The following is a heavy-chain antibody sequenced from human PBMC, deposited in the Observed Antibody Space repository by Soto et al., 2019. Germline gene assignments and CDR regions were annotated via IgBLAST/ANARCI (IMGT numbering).Heavy chain of an antibody. Sequence: ASVKVSCKASGYTLSSYAMHWVRQAPGQRLEWMGWINAGNVNTEYSQRFQGRVTITRDTSASTAYMELSSLRSEDTAVYYCARTPGYNYGYAFDYWGQGTLVTVSS. D-gene: IGHD5-18*01. J-gene: IGHJ4*02. CDR2: INAGNVNT. V-gene: IGHV1-3*01. CDR3: ARTPGYNYGYAFDY. CDR1: GYTLSSYA.